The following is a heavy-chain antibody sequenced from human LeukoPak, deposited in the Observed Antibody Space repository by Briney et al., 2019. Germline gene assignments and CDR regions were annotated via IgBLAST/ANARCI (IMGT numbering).Heavy chain of an antibody. Sequence: SETLSLTCSVSGYSITSGYYWGWIRQSPGKGLEWIGSVYHDGSTYYNPSLKSRVIVSVDTSKNEISLSLSSVTATDAAVYYCARDFFGRAAGTGNWFDPWGQGTLVTVSS. J-gene: IGHJ5*02. V-gene: IGHV4-38-2*02. CDR2: VYHDGST. CDR1: GYSITSGYY. D-gene: IGHD6-13*01. CDR3: ARDFFGRAAGTGNWFDP.